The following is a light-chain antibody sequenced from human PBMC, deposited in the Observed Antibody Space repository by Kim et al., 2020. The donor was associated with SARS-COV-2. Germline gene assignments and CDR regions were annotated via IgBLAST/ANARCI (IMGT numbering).Light chain of an antibody. Sequence: QQFTTSLSASRSNVGSKVVNWYQKRPRPAPNLIICSNVYRPSGVPDRFSASESDTSPSLDIRGLQSKDEADYYCAAWDDSLNGSVFGGGTQLTVL. V-gene: IGLV1-44*01. CDR1: RSNVGSKV. CDR2: SNV. J-gene: IGLJ3*02. CDR3: AAWDDSLNGSV.